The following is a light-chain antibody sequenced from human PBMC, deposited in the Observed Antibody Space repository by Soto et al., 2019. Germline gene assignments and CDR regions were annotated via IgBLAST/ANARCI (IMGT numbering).Light chain of an antibody. CDR1: QSVSSY. CDR2: GAS. CDR3: QQYGSSLWT. Sequence: EMAMTQSPATLSLSPGERATLSCRASQSVSSYLAWYQQKPGQAPRLLMYGASSRATGIPDRFSGSGSGTDFTLTISRLEPEDFAVYYCQQYGSSLWTFGQGTKVDIK. V-gene: IGKV3-20*01. J-gene: IGKJ1*01.